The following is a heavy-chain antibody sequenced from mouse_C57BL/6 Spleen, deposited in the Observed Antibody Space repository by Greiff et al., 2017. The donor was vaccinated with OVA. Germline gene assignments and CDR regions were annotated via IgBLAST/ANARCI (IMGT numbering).Heavy chain of an antibody. Sequence: VKLMESGAELVRPGASVTLSCKASGYTFTDYEMHWVKQTPVHGLEWIGAIDPETGGTAYNQKFKGKAILTADKSSSTAYMELRSLTSEDSAVYYCTRSWSGYFDVWGTGTTVTVSS. CDR1: GYTFTDYE. CDR2: IDPETGGT. V-gene: IGHV1-15*01. J-gene: IGHJ1*03. CDR3: TRSWSGYFDV.